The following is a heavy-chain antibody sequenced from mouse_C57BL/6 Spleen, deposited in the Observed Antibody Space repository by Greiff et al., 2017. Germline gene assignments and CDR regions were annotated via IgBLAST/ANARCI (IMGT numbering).Heavy chain of an antibody. CDR1: GYTFTDYN. V-gene: IGHV1-18*01. D-gene: IGHD2-5*01. CDR3: ARRYYSNFFFDY. CDR2: INPNNGGT. J-gene: IGHJ2*01. Sequence: EVKLQESGPELVKPGASVKIPCKASGYTFTDYNMDWVKQSHGKSLEWIGDINPNNGGTIYNQKFKGKATLTVDKSSSTAYMELRSLTSEDTAVYYCARRYYSNFFFDYWGQGTTLTVSS.